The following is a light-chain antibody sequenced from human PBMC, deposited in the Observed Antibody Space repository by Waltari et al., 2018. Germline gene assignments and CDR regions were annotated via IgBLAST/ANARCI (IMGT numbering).Light chain of an antibody. V-gene: IGLV2-14*01. CDR1: NTDVGAYNY. CDR2: EVS. J-gene: IGLJ2*01. CDR3: NSCTSSSSLDGSVV. Sequence: QSALTQPASVSGSPGQSITISCTGTNTDVGAYNYVSWFQQHPGKAPKLILYEVSNRPSGVSNRFSGSKSGNTASLTISGLQAEDEADYYCNSCTSSSSLDGSVVFGGGTKVTVL.